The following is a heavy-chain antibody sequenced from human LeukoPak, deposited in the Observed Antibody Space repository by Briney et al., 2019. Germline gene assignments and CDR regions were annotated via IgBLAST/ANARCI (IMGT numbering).Heavy chain of an antibody. CDR2: IYYSGST. CDR3: ARGSLYYYYYMDV. V-gene: IGHV4-61*01. CDR1: GGSISSGSYY. Sequence: KTSETLSLTCTVSGGSISSGSYYWSWIRQPPGKGLEWIVYIYYSGSTNYNPSLKSRVTISVDTSKNQFSLKLSSVTAADTAVYYCARGSLYYYYYMDVWGKGTTVTVSS. J-gene: IGHJ6*03.